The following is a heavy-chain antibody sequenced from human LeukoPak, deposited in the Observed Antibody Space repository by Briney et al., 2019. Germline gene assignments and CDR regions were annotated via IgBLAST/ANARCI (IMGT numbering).Heavy chain of an antibody. J-gene: IGHJ4*02. CDR2: IYYSGST. CDR3: ARGRVEWELDY. Sequence: SETLSLTCTVSGGSISSYYWSWIRQPPGKGLEWIGCIYYSGSTNYNPSLKSRVTISVDTSKNQFSLKLSSVTAADTAVYYCARGRVEWELDYWGQGTLVTVSS. CDR1: GGSISSYY. D-gene: IGHD1-26*01. V-gene: IGHV4-59*01.